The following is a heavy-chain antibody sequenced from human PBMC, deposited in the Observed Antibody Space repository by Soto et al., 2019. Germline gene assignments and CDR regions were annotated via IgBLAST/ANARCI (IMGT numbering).Heavy chain of an antibody. CDR3: AKTRITSTAATFDP. CDR2: MSYSGSS. J-gene: IGHJ5*02. V-gene: IGHV4-59*01. D-gene: IGHD1-20*01. Sequence: SETLSLTCTVSGGSLSTYYWSWIRQPPGKGLEWIVYMSYSGSSNYNPSLKSRVTMSVDTSKNQVSLKLSSVTAADTAVYYCAKTRITSTAATFDPWGQGALVTVSS. CDR1: GGSLSTYY.